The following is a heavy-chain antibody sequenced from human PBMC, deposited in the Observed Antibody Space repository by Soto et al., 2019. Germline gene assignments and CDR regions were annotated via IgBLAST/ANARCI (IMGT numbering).Heavy chain of an antibody. Sequence: EVQLVESGGGLVKPGGSLRLSCAASGFTFSSYSMNWVRQAPGKGLEWVSSISSSSSYIYYADSVKGRFTISRDNDKNSLYLQMNSLRAEDTAVYYCARDYYGSGSDFPLDYWGQGTLVTVSS. V-gene: IGHV3-21*01. CDR3: ARDYYGSGSDFPLDY. CDR2: ISSSSSYI. D-gene: IGHD3-10*01. J-gene: IGHJ4*02. CDR1: GFTFSSYS.